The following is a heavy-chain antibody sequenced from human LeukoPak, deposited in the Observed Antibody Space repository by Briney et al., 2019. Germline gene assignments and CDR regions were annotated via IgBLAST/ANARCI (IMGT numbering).Heavy chain of an antibody. CDR2: IKQDGSEK. Sequence: GGSLRLSCAASGFTFSSYWMSWVRQAPGKGLEWVANIKQDGSEKYYVDSVKGRFTISRDNAKNSLYLQMNSLRAEDTAVYYCARGELGYCSGGSCYYDYWGQGTLVTVSS. CDR3: ARGELGYCSGGSCYYDY. D-gene: IGHD2-15*01. V-gene: IGHV3-7*03. CDR1: GFTFSSYW. J-gene: IGHJ4*02.